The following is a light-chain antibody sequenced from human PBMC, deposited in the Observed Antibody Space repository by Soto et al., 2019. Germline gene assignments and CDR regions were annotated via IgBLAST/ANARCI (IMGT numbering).Light chain of an antibody. Sequence: QSALTQPASVSGSPGQSITISCTGTSRDIGFYNYVSWYQQYPGNAPKLIIFEVTNRPSGVSDRFSGSKPGNTASLTISGLLPEDGADYYCSSYTTRSTYVFGSGTKVTVL. CDR2: EVT. CDR3: SSYTTRSTYV. CDR1: SRDIGFYNY. J-gene: IGLJ1*01. V-gene: IGLV2-14*01.